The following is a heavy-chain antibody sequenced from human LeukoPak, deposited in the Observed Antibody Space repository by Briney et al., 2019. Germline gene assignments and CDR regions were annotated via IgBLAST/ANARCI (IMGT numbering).Heavy chain of an antibody. Sequence: ASVKVSCKASGYTFSDYYMHWVRLAPGQGLEWMGWIGPNSGGTNYAQKFQGRVTMTRDTSISTVYMDLGSLRSDDTAVYYCARDGEYGTGSYYRGCFDYWGQGILVTVSS. D-gene: IGHD3-10*01. CDR3: ARDGEYGTGSYYRGCFDY. CDR2: IGPNSGGT. J-gene: IGHJ4*02. V-gene: IGHV1-2*02. CDR1: GYTFSDYY.